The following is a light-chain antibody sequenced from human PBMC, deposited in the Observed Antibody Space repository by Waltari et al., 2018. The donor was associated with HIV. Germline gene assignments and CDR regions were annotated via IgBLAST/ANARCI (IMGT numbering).Light chain of an antibody. CDR3: QHYKNLPIT. V-gene: IGKV1-33*01. CDR1: QDISNN. CDR2: DAS. J-gene: IGKJ5*01. Sequence: DIQMTPSPSSLSASVGDSVTITCPANQDISNNLNWYQQKPGKAPNLLIFDASNLQTGVQSRFSGSGSGTDFTLTISSLQPEDVATYFCQHYKNLPITFGQGTRLEIK.